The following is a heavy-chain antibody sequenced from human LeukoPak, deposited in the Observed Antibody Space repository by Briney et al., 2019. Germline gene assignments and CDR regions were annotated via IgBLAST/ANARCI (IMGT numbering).Heavy chain of an antibody. CDR2: IIPILGIA. V-gene: IGHV1-69*04. D-gene: IGHD6-19*01. CDR3: ARGDTSGWYLS. Sequence: ASVKVSCKASGGTFSSYAISWVRQAPGQGLEWMGRIIPILGIANYAQKFQGRVTITADKSTSTAYMELSSLRSEDTVVYYCARGDTSGWYLSWGQGTLVTVSS. J-gene: IGHJ4*02. CDR1: GGTFSSYA.